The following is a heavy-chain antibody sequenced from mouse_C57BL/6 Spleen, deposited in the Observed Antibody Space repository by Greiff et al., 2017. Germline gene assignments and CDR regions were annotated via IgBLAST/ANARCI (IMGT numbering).Heavy chain of an antibody. CDR2: ISSGGDYI. V-gene: IGHV5-9-1*02. CDR3: TRDEGAYYFDY. J-gene: IGHJ2*01. CDR1: GFTFSSYA. Sequence: EVMLVESGEGLVKPGGSLKLSCAASGFTFSSYAMPWVRQTPEKRLEWVAYISSGGDYIYYADTVKGRFTISRDNARNPLYLQMSSLKSEDTAMYYCTRDEGAYYFDYWGQGTTLTVSS.